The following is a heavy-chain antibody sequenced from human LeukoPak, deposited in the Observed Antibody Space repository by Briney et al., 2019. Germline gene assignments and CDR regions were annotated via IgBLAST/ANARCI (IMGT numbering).Heavy chain of an antibody. D-gene: IGHD4-17*01. CDR3: AIDYGDYGAY. J-gene: IGHJ4*02. Sequence: GEPLKISCKGSGYSFTSYWIGWVRQMPGKGLEWMAIIYPGDSDARYSPSFQGQVTISADKSISTAYPQWRSLKGSDTAMYYCAIDYGDYGAYWGQGTLVTVSS. V-gene: IGHV5-51*01. CDR1: GYSFTSYW. CDR2: IYPGDSDA.